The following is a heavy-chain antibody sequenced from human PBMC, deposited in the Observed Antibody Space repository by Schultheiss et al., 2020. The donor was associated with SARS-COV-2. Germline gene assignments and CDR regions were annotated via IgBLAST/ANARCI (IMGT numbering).Heavy chain of an antibody. CDR2: VYYSGST. CDR3: ASSDSSSSRGWFDP. V-gene: IGHV4-59*08. D-gene: IGHD6-6*01. J-gene: IGHJ5*02. Sequence: SETLSLTCTVSGGSISSYYWSWIRQPPGKGLEWIGDVYYSGSTNYNPSLKSRVTISVDTSKNQFSLKLSSVTAADTAVYYCASSDSSSSRGWFDPWGQGTLVTVSS. CDR1: GGSISSYY.